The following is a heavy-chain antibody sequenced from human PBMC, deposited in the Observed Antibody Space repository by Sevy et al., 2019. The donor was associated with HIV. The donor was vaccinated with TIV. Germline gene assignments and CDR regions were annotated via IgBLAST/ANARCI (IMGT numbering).Heavy chain of an antibody. J-gene: IGHJ4*02. CDR2: IRSETGGGTT. V-gene: IGHV3-15*01. Sequence: GGSLRLSCAASGLSFSNAWMAWVRQAPGKGLEWVGRIRSETGGGTTDFAAFGKGKLTSSRDDPKNTLYLQMNSLKTEDTAVYYCAIDHRRDGMIVVPFEKWGLGTLVTVSS. D-gene: IGHD3-22*01. CDR3: AIDHRRDGMIVVPFEK. CDR1: GLSFSNAW.